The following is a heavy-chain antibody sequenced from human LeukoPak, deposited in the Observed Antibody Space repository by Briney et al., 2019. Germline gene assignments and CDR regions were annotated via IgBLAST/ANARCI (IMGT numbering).Heavy chain of an antibody. Sequence: SETLSLTCAVYGGSFSGYYWSWIRRPPGKGLEWIGEINHSGSTNYNPSLKSRVTISVDTSKNQFSLKLSSVTAADTAVYYCARVGVVAATHAIDYWGQGTLVTVSS. J-gene: IGHJ4*02. CDR1: GGSFSGYY. V-gene: IGHV4-34*01. CDR2: INHSGST. CDR3: ARVGVVAATHAIDY. D-gene: IGHD2-15*01.